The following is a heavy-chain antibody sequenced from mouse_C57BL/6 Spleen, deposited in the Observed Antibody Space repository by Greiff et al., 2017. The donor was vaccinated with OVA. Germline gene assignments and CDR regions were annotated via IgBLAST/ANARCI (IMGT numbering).Heavy chain of an antibody. Sequence: VHVKQSGPELVKPGASVKISCKASGYSFTGYYMNWVKQSPEKSLEWIGEINPSTGGTTYNQKFKAKATLTVDKSSSTAYMQLKSLTSEDSAVYYCASYYYGSSYDYFDYWGQGTTLTVSS. CDR2: INPSTGGT. J-gene: IGHJ2*01. CDR1: GYSFTGYY. V-gene: IGHV1-42*01. CDR3: ASYYYGSSYDYFDY. D-gene: IGHD1-1*01.